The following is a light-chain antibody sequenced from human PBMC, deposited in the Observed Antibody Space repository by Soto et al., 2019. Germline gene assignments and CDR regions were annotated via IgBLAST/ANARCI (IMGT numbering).Light chain of an antibody. Sequence: IQLTQSPSFLAASVGDRSNITSRGSQSISSWLAWYQQKPGKAPKLLIYDASSLESGVPSRFSGSGSGTEFTLTISSLQPDDFATYYCQQYNSYWTFGQGTKVDIK. CDR2: DAS. CDR3: QQYNSYWT. CDR1: QSISSW. V-gene: IGKV1-5*01. J-gene: IGKJ1*01.